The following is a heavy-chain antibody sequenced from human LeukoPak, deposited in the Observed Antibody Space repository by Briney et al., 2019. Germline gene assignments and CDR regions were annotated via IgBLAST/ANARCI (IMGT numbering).Heavy chain of an antibody. Sequence: GGSLRLSCAASGFTFGTYAMNWVRQAPGKGLEWVSTISGGGGSTYYADSVKGRFTISRDNSKNTLYLQMTSLRAEDTAVYYCAELGITMIGGVWGKGTTVTISS. CDR2: ISGGGGST. V-gene: IGHV3-23*01. CDR3: AELGITMIGGV. D-gene: IGHD3-10*02. J-gene: IGHJ6*04. CDR1: GFTFGTYA.